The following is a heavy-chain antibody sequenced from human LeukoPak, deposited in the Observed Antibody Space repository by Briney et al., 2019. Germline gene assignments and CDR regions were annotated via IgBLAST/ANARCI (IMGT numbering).Heavy chain of an antibody. J-gene: IGHJ4*02. CDR2: IFPGDSET. CDR1: GYSFNVYW. V-gene: IGHV5-51*01. Sequence: GESLKISCKGSGYSFNVYWIGWVRQMPGKGLEWMGIIFPGDSETRYSPSFQGQVTISADKSISTAYLQWSSLKASDTAMYYCVRSPYLWGSYRYMVDYWGQGTLVTVSS. D-gene: IGHD3-16*02. CDR3: VRSPYLWGSYRYMVDY.